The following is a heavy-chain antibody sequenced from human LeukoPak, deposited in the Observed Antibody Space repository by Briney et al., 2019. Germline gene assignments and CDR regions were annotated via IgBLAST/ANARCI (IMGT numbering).Heavy chain of an antibody. CDR2: IYSGGNT. D-gene: IGHD2-15*01. CDR1: GFSVSSSY. Sequence: PGGSLRLSCAASGFSVSSSYMSWVRQAPGKGLEWVSVIYSGGNTYYADSVKGRFTTSRDNSKNTLYLQMNSLRAEDTAVYYCARDAYCSGGGCYTPGIWGQGTMVTVSS. V-gene: IGHV3-66*01. J-gene: IGHJ3*02. CDR3: ARDAYCSGGGCYTPGI.